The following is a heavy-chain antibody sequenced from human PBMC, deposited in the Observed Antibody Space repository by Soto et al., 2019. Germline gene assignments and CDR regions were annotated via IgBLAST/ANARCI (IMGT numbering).Heavy chain of an antibody. D-gene: IGHD3-16*02. V-gene: IGHV4-34*01. Sequence: SETLSLTCVVSDVSFSGYYCSWRRQPPGKGLEWIGEINYSGSTKFNPSLKSRVTLSIDTSKDQFSLRLSSVTAADTAVYYCARDSGGLRLGESSLCGEKDSFDVWDQGTLVTVSS. J-gene: IGHJ3*01. CDR1: DVSFSGYY. CDR3: ARDSGGLRLGESSLCGEKDSFDV. CDR2: INYSGST.